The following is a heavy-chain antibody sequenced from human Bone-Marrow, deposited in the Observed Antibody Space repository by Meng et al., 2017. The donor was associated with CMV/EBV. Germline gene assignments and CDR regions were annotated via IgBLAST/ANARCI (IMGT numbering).Heavy chain of an antibody. J-gene: IGHJ6*01. CDR2: IKTGSTYI. CDR1: GFTFSSYW. CDR3: ARDQGPGSFWSGSPYGMDV. Sequence: GESLKISCAASGFTFSSYWMSWVRQAPGKGLEWVSSIKTGSTYIHYADSVKGRFTISRDNAQNSLYLQMNSLRAGDTAVYYCARDQGPGSFWSGSPYGMDVWGQGTTVTGSS. D-gene: IGHD3-3*01. V-gene: IGHV3-21*01.